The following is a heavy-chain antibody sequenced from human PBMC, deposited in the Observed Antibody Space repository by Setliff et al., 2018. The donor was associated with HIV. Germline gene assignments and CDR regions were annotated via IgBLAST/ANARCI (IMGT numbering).Heavy chain of an antibody. J-gene: IGHJ6*03. CDR3: ARGRDEYGWPTVTLTYYYYYYIDV. Sequence: SQTLSLTCVISGDNVSSSTAAWNWIRQSPSRGLEWLGRTYYRSKWYKDYAVSVKSRINISADTSKNHFSLQSISVSPEDSAIYYCARGRDEYGWPTVTLTYYYYYYIDVWDNGTTVTVSS. V-gene: IGHV6-1*01. CDR1: GDNVSSSTAA. CDR2: TYYRSKWYK. D-gene: IGHD4-17*01.